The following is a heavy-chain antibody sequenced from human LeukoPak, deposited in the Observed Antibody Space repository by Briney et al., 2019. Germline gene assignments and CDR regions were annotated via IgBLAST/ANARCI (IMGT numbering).Heavy chain of an antibody. V-gene: IGHV3-30*02. J-gene: IGHJ6*03. Sequence: GGSLRLSCAASGFTFSRYGMHWVRQAPDKGLEWVAFIRYDGSNKYYADSVKGRFTISRDNSKNTLYLQMNSLRAEDTAVYYCAKEESGRDFWSGYLGYYYMDVWGKGTTVTVSS. D-gene: IGHD3-3*01. CDR3: AKEESGRDFWSGYLGYYYMDV. CDR2: IRYDGSNK. CDR1: GFTFSRYG.